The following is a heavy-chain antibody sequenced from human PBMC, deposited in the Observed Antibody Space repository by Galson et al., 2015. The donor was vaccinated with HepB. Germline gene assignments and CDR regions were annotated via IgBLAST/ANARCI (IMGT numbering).Heavy chain of an antibody. Sequence: SLRLSCAASGFTFSSYSMNWVRQAPGKGLEWVSSISSSSSYIYYADSVKGRFTISRDNAKNSLYLQMNSLRAEDTAVYYCARASSGDTAMEHSDYWGQGTLVTVSS. J-gene: IGHJ4*02. V-gene: IGHV3-21*01. CDR2: ISSSSSYI. D-gene: IGHD5-18*01. CDR1: GFTFSSYS. CDR3: ARASSGDTAMEHSDY.